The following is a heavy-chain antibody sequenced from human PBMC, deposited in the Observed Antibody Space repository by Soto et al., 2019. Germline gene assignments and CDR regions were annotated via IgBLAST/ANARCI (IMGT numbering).Heavy chain of an antibody. CDR1: GYTFTSYG. CDR3: ARGGTVVEGQWLANYFDY. V-gene: IGHV1-18*01. Sequence: ASVKVSCKASGYTFTSYGISWVRQAPGQGLEWMGWISAYNGNTNYAQKLQGRVTMTTDTSTRTAYMGLRSLGSDDTAVYYCARGGTVVEGQWLANYFDYWGQGTLVTVSS. J-gene: IGHJ4*02. CDR2: ISAYNGNT. D-gene: IGHD6-19*01.